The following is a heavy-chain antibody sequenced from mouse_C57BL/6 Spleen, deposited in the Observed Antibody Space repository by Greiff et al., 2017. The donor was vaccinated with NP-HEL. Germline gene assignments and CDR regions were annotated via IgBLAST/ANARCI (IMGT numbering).Heavy chain of an antibody. CDR3: ARGYDYDGTWFAY. V-gene: IGHV1-66*01. CDR1: GYSFTSYY. Sequence: QVQLQQSGPELVKPGASVKISCKASGYSFTSYYIHWVKQRPGQGLEWIGWIYPGSGNTKYNEKFKGKATLTADTPSSTAYMQLSSLTSEDSAVYYCARGYDYDGTWFAYWGQGTLVTVSA. J-gene: IGHJ3*01. CDR2: IYPGSGNT. D-gene: IGHD2-4*01.